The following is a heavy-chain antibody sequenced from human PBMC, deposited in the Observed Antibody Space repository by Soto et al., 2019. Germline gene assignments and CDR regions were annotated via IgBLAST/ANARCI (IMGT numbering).Heavy chain of an antibody. CDR3: AKGPTAFGAVISFDYYYGMYV. CDR2: ISGSGAGT. V-gene: IGHV3-23*01. CDR1: GFTFSTSG. D-gene: IGHD3-3*01. Sequence: PGGSLRLSCTASGFTFSTSGMSWVRQSPGRGLEWVSGISGSGAGTYYADSVKGRFTISRDNSKNTLYLQMSGLRAEDAAVYYCAKGPTAFGAVISFDYYYGMYVWGQGTPVTVSS. J-gene: IGHJ6*02.